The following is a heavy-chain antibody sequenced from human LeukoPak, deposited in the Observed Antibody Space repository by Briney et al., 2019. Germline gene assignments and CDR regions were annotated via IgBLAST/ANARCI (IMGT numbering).Heavy chain of an antibody. V-gene: IGHV3-30*04. J-gene: IGHJ6*03. CDR3: ARDPYSGSYGNYYYYFMDV. D-gene: IGHD1-26*01. CDR1: GFTFRSYA. CDR2: ISYAGNIK. Sequence: GGSLRLSCAASGFTFRSYAMHWVRQAPGKGLEWVALISYAGNIKYYADSVKGRFTISRDNAKNSLYLQMNSLRAEDTAVYYCARDPYSGSYGNYYYYFMDVWGKGTTVTISS.